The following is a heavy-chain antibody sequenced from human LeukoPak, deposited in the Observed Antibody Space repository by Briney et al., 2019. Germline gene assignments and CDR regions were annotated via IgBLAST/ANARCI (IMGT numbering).Heavy chain of an antibody. CDR1: GFTFSSYW. CDR2: IKQDGSEK. CDR3: ARGLSSGWQGH. D-gene: IGHD6-19*01. V-gene: IGHV3-7*01. J-gene: IGHJ4*02. Sequence: GGSLRLSCAASGFTFSSYWMSWVRQAPGKGLEWVANIKQDGSEKYHVDSVKGRFTISRDTAKNSLYLQMNSLRAEDTAVYYCARGLSSGWQGHWGQGTLVTVSS.